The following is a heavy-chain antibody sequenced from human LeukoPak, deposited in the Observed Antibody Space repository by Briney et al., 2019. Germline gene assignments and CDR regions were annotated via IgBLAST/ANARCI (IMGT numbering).Heavy chain of an antibody. D-gene: IGHD3-16*02. CDR3: VTDLRIMITFGGVIDDDY. CDR1: GFTFSIYA. CDR2: ISSNGGST. V-gene: IGHV3-64D*06. Sequence: GGSLRLSCLASGFTFSIYAMHWVRPAPGRGLEYVSAISSNGGSTYYADSVKGRFTISRDNSNTTLYLQMSSLRAEDTAGYYCVTDLRIMITFGGVIDDDYWGQGNLVTVSS. J-gene: IGHJ4*02.